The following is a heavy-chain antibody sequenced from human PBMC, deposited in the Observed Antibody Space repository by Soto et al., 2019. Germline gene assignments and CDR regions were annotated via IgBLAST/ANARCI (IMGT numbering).Heavy chain of an antibody. J-gene: IGHJ4*02. CDR3: ARGDLWFGESYYFDY. CDR2: IYYSGST. V-gene: IGHV4-31*03. D-gene: IGHD3-10*01. CDR1: GGSISSGGYY. Sequence: NPSETLSLTCTVSGGSISSGGYYWSWIRQHPGKGLEWIGYIYYSGSTYYNPSLKSRVTISVDTSKNQFSLKLSSVTAADTAVYYCARGDLWFGESYYFDYRGQGTLVTVSS.